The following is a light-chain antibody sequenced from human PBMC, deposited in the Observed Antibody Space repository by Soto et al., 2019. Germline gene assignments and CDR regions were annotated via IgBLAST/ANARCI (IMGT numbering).Light chain of an antibody. CDR1: QSISSW. J-gene: IGKJ1*01. CDR3: QQYNSYPWT. CDR2: DAS. Sequence: DIQMTQSPSTLSASVGDRVTITCRASQSISSWLAWYQQKPGKAPKLLIYDASSLESGVPSRFSGSGSGTEFPLTIGSLQPDDFATYDCQQYNSYPWTFGQGPKVEIK. V-gene: IGKV1-5*01.